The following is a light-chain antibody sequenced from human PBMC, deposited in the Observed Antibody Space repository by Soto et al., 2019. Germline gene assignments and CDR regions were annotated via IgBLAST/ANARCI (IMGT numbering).Light chain of an antibody. J-gene: IGLJ1*01. V-gene: IGLV2-18*02. CDR2: EVS. CDR3: SSYTSSKTYV. Sequence: QSALTQPPSVSGSPGQSVTISCTGTSSDVGSYNSVSWYQQPPGTVPKLMIFEVSNRPSGVPDRFSGSKSVNTASLTISGLQAEDEADYYCSSYTSSKTYVFGTGTKLTVL. CDR1: SSDVGSYNS.